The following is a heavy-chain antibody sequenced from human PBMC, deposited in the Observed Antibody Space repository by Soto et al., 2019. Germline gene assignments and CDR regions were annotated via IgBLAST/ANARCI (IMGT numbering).Heavy chain of an antibody. J-gene: IGHJ6*02. Sequence: QVPLVESGGGLVKPGGSLRLSCAASGFIFSDYYMTWIRQAPGKGLEWLSYVSHTGTYTNYADSLKGRITISRDNAQNSLYLQMNSLRAEDTAVYYCARYDVSFYGVDVWGQGTTVTVSS. CDR3: ARYDVSFYGVDV. CDR1: GFIFSDYY. D-gene: IGHD3-3*01. CDR2: VSHTGTYT. V-gene: IGHV3-11*05.